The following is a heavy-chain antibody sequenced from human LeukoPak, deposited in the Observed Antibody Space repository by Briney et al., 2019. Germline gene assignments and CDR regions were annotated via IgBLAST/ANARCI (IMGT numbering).Heavy chain of an antibody. CDR3: ARGDSGNYFDY. D-gene: IGHD3-10*01. CDR2: IIPIFGTA. CDR1: GGTFSSYA. Sequence: GASVNVSCKASGGTFSSYAISWVRQAPGQGLEWMGGIIPIFGTANYAQKFQGRVTITADESASTAYMELSSLRSEDTAVYYCARGDSGNYFDYGGQGTLVTVSS. V-gene: IGHV1-69*01. J-gene: IGHJ4*02.